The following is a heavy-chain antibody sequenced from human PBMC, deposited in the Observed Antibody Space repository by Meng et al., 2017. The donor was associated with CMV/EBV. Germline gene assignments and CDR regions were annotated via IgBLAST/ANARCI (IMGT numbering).Heavy chain of an antibody. V-gene: IGHV4-59*01. J-gene: IGHJ6*02. Sequence: SETLSLTCTVSGGSISSYYWSWIRQPPGKGLEWIGYIYYSESTNYNPSLKSRVTISVDTSKNQFSLKLSSVTAADTAVYYCARDKDGDGYNIGNGMDVWGQGTTVTVSS. D-gene: IGHD5-24*01. CDR2: IYYSEST. CDR1: GGSISSYY. CDR3: ARDKDGDGYNIGNGMDV.